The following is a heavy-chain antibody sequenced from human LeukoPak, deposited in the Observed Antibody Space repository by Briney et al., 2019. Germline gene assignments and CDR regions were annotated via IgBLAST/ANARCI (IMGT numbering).Heavy chain of an antibody. CDR2: INPNSGVT. CDR3: ARGSHRLYDYVWGTYESKDY. Sequence: ASVKVSCKASGYTFTGYYMHWVRQAPGQGLEWMGWINPNSGVTKYAQKFQGRVTMTMDTSINTAYMEMSSLRSDDTAVYYCARGSHRLYDYVWGTYESKDYWGQGTLVTVSS. V-gene: IGHV1-2*02. D-gene: IGHD3-16*01. J-gene: IGHJ4*02. CDR1: GYTFTGYY.